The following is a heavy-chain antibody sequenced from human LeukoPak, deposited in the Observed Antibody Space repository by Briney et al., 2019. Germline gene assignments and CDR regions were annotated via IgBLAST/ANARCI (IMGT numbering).Heavy chain of an antibody. D-gene: IGHD3-22*01. J-gene: IGHJ4*02. CDR2: ISSNGSTI. CDR1: GFTFSSYE. Sequence: GGSLRLSCAASGFTFSSYEMNWVRQAPGKGLEWVSYISSNGSTIYYADSVKGRFTISRDNAKNSLYLQMNSLRAEDTAVYYCARVFRDYYDSSGSDYFDYWGQGTLVTVSS. V-gene: IGHV3-48*03. CDR3: ARVFRDYYDSSGSDYFDY.